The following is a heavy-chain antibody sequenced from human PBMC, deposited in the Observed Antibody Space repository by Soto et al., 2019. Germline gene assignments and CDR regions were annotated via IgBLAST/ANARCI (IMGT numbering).Heavy chain of an antibody. V-gene: IGHV1-69*04. CDR1: GGTFSSYT. J-gene: IGHJ4*02. CDR2: IIPILGIA. Sequence: SVKVSCKASGGTFSSYTISWVRQAPGQGLEWMGRIIPILGIANYAQKFQGRVTITADKSTSTAYMELSSLRSEDAAVYYCARELNSEGFDYWGQGTLVTVS. CDR3: ARELNSEGFDY. D-gene: IGHD1-7*01.